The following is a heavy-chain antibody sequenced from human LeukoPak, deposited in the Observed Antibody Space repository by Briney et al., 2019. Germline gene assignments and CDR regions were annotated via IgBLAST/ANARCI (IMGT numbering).Heavy chain of an antibody. CDR3: ARDVGGSLDH. D-gene: IGHD1-26*01. CDR1: GFTFSTYW. J-gene: IGHJ4*02. Sequence: PVGSLRLSCAASGFTFSTYWMAWVRQAPGKGLEWVANIKEDESAKHQADSVKGRFTISRDNAQNLVYLQMSRLRGEDTAVYYCARDVGGSLDHWGRGTLVTVSS. V-gene: IGHV3-7*01. CDR2: IKEDESAK.